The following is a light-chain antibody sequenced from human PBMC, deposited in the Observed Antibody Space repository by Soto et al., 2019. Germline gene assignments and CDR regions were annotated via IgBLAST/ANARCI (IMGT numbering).Light chain of an antibody. J-gene: IGKJ1*01. V-gene: IGKV1-8*01. CDR1: QGISSY. CDR3: QQYYSYPHT. Sequence: AIRMTQYPSSFSASTGDRVTITCRASQGISSYLAWYQQKPGKAPKPLIYAASSLKSGVPSRFSGSGSGTDFTLTISCLQSADFATYYCQQYYSYPHTFGQGTKVEIK. CDR2: AAS.